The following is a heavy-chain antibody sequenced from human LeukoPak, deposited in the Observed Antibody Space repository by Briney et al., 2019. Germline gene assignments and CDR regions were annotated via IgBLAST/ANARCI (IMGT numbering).Heavy chain of an antibody. J-gene: IGHJ4*02. CDR3: ARARRDPTLGSYFDY. CDR2: INPNSGGT. D-gene: IGHD3-16*01. V-gene: IGHV1-2*02. CDR1: GYTFTGYY. Sequence: ASVKVSCKASGYTFTGYYMHWVRQAPGQGLEWMGWINPNSGGTNYAQKFQGRVTMTRDTSISTAYMELSRLRSDDTAVYYCARARRDPTLGSYFDYWGQGTLVTVSS.